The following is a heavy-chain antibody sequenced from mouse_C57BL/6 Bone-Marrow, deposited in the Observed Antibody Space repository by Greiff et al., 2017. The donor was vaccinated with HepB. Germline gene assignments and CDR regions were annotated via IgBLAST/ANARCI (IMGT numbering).Heavy chain of an antibody. CDR3: ASIRYAYAMDY. J-gene: IGHJ4*01. CDR2: INPSSGYT. CDR1: GYTFTSYT. D-gene: IGHD1-1*01. Sequence: QVQLQQSGAELARPGASVKMSCKASGYTFTSYTMHWVKQRPGQGLEWIGYINPSSGYTKYNQKFKEQATLTADKASSTADKQLSSLPSEDSAVYYCASIRYAYAMDYWGHGTSVTASS. V-gene: IGHV1-4*01.